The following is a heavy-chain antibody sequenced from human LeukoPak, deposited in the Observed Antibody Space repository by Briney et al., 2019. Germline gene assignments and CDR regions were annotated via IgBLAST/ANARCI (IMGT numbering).Heavy chain of an antibody. V-gene: IGHV4-34*01. Sequence: SETLSLTCAVYGGSFSGYYWSWIRQPPWKGLEWIGEINHSGSANYNPSLKSRVTISVDTSKNQFSLKLSSVTAADTAVYYCARGRYSYGFDYWGQGTLVTVSS. CDR1: GGSFSGYY. D-gene: IGHD5-18*01. J-gene: IGHJ4*02. CDR3: ARGRYSYGFDY. CDR2: INHSGSA.